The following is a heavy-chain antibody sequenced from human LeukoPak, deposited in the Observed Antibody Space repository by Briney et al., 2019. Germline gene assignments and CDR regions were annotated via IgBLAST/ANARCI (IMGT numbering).Heavy chain of an antibody. CDR3: ARDDFEFAVHYCMDV. V-gene: IGHV4-4*07. J-gene: IGHJ6*04. CDR1: LDSIYPYY. CDR2: VHRRGNA. D-gene: IGHD3-9*01. Sequence: SETLSLTCSVSLDSIYPYYGSCMPDPGEEGVECIGRVHRRGNAIYHPSLQSRVTMSGDKSKNKISLRLRSVTAAGTAVYYCARDDFEFAVHYCMDVWGEGTAVSVSS.